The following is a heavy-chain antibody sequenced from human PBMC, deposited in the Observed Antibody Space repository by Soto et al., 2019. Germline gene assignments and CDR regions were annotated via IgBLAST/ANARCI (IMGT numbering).Heavy chain of an antibody. CDR2: IWYGGSNK. Sequence: GGSLRLSCAASGFTFSSYGMHWVRQAPGKGLEWVAVIWYGGSNKYYADSVKGRFTISRDNSKNTLYLQMNSLRAEDTAVYYCARVRTPLTFYGMDVWGQGTTVTVSS. J-gene: IGHJ6*02. D-gene: IGHD3-9*01. CDR1: GFTFSSYG. CDR3: ARVRTPLTFYGMDV. V-gene: IGHV3-33*01.